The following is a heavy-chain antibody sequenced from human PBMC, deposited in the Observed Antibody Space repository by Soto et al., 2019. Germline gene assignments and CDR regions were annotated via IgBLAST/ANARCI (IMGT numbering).Heavy chain of an antibody. CDR1: GFIFSEYT. Sequence: EVQLLESGGGLVQPGGSLRLSCAASGFIFSEYTMRWIRQAPGKGPEWVSSITGGGGTYYADSVKGRFSISRDTSKNTLYLQINSLRPEDTAVYYCAKGGGTTSLYFQHWGQGTLVTVSS. CDR2: ITGGGGT. J-gene: IGHJ1*01. D-gene: IGHD2-2*01. V-gene: IGHV3-23*01. CDR3: AKGGGTTSLYFQH.